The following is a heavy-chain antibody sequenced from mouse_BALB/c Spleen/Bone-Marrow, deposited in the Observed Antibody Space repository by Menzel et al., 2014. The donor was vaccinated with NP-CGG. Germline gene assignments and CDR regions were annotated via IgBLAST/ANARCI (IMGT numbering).Heavy chain of an antibody. V-gene: IGHV3-2*02. J-gene: IGHJ4*01. D-gene: IGHD2-14*01. CDR2: ISYSGST. CDR1: GYSITSDYA. Sequence: EVQGVESGPGLVKPSQSLSLTCTVTGYSITSDYAWNWIRQFPGNKLEWMGYISYSGSTSYNPSLKSRISITRDTSKNQFFLQLNSVTTEDTATYYCARWRYAMDYWGQGTSVTASS. CDR3: ARWRYAMDY.